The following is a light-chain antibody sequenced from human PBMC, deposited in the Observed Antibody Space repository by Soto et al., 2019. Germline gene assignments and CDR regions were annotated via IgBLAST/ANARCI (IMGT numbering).Light chain of an antibody. CDR1: SSNIGAGYD. Sequence: QSVLTQPPSVSGAPGQRVTISCTGCSSNIGAGYDVHWYQQLPGTAPKLLIYGNSNRPSGVPDRFSGSKSGTSASLAITGLQTEDEADYYCQSYDSSLSALVFGGGTKLTVL. J-gene: IGLJ2*01. CDR3: QSYDSSLSALV. V-gene: IGLV1-40*01. CDR2: GNS.